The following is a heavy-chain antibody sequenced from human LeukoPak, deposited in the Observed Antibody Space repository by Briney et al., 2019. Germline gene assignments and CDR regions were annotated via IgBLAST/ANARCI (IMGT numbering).Heavy chain of an antibody. D-gene: IGHD6-6*01. J-gene: IGHJ4*02. CDR1: GGSISSGGYY. CDR3: ARVDPDSSSTLEVFDY. Sequence: PSETLSLTCTVSGGSISSGGYYWSWIRQHPGKGLEWIGYIYYSGSTYHNPSLKSRVTISVDTSKNQFSLKLSSVTAADTAVYYCARVDPDSSSTLEVFDYWGQGTLVTVSS. CDR2: IYYSGST. V-gene: IGHV4-31*03.